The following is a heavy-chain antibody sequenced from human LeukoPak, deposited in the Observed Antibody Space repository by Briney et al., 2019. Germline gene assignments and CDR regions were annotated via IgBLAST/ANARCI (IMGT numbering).Heavy chain of an antibody. V-gene: IGHV4-31*03. CDR2: IYYSGST. J-gene: IGHJ6*02. D-gene: IGHD3-3*01. Sequence: SETLSLTCTVPGGSISSGGYYWSWIRQHPGKGLEWIGYIYYSGSTNYNPSLKSRVTISVDTSKNQFSLKLSSVTAADTAVYYCASNWSGYYPYYYYYGMDVWGQGTTVTVSS. CDR1: GGSISSGGYY. CDR3: ASNWSGYYPYYYYYGMDV.